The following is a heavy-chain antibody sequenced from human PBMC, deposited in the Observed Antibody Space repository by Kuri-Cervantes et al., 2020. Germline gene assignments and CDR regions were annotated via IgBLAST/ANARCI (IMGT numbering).Heavy chain of an antibody. J-gene: IGHJ5*02. Sequence: SETLSLTCAVYGGSFSGYYWSWIRQPPGKGLEWIGSIYYSGSTYYNPSLKSRVTISADTSKNQFSLKLSSVTAADTAVYYCARSPFPNRRKWELPCRWFDPWGQGTLVTVSS. V-gene: IGHV4-34*01. CDR3: ARSPFPNRRKWELPCRWFDP. D-gene: IGHD1-26*01. CDR2: IYYSGST. CDR1: GGSFSGYY.